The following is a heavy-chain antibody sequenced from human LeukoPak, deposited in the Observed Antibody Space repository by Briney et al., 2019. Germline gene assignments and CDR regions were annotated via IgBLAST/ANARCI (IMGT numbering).Heavy chain of an antibody. CDR2: IKQDGSEK. CDR1: GFTFSSYW. CDR3: ARDGVYDFWSGYYQTPIWERYNWFDP. V-gene: IGHV3-7*01. J-gene: IGHJ5*02. D-gene: IGHD3-3*01. Sequence: PGGSLRLSCAASGFTFSSYWMSWVRQAPGKGLEWVASIKQDGSEKYYVDSVKGRFTISRDNAKNSLYLQMNSLRAEDTAVYYCARDGVYDFWSGYYQTPIWERYNWFDPWGQGTLVTVSS.